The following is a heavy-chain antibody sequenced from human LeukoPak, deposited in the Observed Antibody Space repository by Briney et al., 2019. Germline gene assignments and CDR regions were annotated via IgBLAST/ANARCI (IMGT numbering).Heavy chain of an antibody. CDR2: ISSSSSYI. CDR1: GFTFSSYS. Sequence: GGSLRLSCAASGFTFSSYSMNWVRQAPGKGLEWVSSISSSSSYIYYADSVKGRFTISRDNAKNPLYLQMNSLRAEDTAVYYCARSSILEWLPYYYYYMDVWGKGTTATVSS. V-gene: IGHV3-21*01. D-gene: IGHD3-3*01. J-gene: IGHJ6*03. CDR3: ARSSILEWLPYYYYYMDV.